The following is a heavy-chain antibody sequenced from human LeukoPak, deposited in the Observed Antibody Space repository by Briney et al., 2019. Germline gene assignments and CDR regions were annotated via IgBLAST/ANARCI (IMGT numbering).Heavy chain of an antibody. CDR3: ANSGRFGDDIFDY. CDR2: ISWNSGSI. CDR1: GFTFDDYA. V-gene: IGHV3-9*01. J-gene: IGHJ4*02. D-gene: IGHD3-10*01. Sequence: GRSLRLSCAASGFTFDDYAMHLVRQAPGKGLEWVSGISWNSGSIGYAASVKGRFTISRDNAKNSLYLQMNSLRAEDTAVYYCANSGRFGDDIFDYWGQGTLVTVSS.